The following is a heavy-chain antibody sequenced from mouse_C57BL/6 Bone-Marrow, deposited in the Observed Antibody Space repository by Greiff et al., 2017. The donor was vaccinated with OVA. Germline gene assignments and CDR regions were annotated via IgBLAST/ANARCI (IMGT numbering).Heavy chain of an antibody. V-gene: IGHV5-6*02. CDR1: GFTFSSYG. CDR3: ARRLYYYGSSY. CDR2: ISSGGSYT. J-gene: IGHJ3*01. Sequence: EVNVVESGGDLVKPGGSLKLSCAASGFTFSSYGMSWVRQTPDKRLEWVATISSGGSYTYYPDSVKGRFTISRDNAKNTLYLQMSSLKSEDTAMYYCARRLYYYGSSYWGQGTLVTVSA. D-gene: IGHD1-1*01.